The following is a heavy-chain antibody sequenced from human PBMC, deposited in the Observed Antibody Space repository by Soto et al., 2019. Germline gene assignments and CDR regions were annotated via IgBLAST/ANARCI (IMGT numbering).Heavy chain of an antibody. CDR3: AKAQNYSSGWYAYPLGAFDI. D-gene: IGHD6-19*01. CDR1: GFTFSSYA. CDR2: ISGSGGST. V-gene: IGHV3-23*01. J-gene: IGHJ3*02. Sequence: PGGSLRLSCAASGFTFSSYAMSWVRQAPGKGLEWVSAISGSGGSTYYADSVKGRFTISRDNSKNTLYLQMNSLRAEDTAVYYCAKAQNYSSGWYAYPLGAFDIWGQGTMVTVSS.